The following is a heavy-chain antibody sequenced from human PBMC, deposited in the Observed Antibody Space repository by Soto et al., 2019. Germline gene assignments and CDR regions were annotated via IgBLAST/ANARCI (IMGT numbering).Heavy chain of an antibody. CDR3: AKGRGYDFWSGYNL. D-gene: IGHD3-3*01. CDR1: GFIFDDYA. V-gene: IGHV3-9*01. CDR2: ISYSSGSI. Sequence: EVHLVESGGGLVQPGRSLRLSCAASGFIFDDYAMHWVRQAPGKGLEWVSGISYSSGSIAYADSVKGRFTISRDNAKNSLHLQMNSLRPEDTAFYYCAKGRGYDFWSGYNLWGQGARVTVSS. J-gene: IGHJ4*02.